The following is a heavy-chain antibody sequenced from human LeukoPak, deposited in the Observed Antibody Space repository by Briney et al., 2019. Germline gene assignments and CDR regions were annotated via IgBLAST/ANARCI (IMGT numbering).Heavy chain of an antibody. CDR3: ARGGSSGEWFSHLDY. D-gene: IGHD3-3*01. CDR2: INPNSGGT. CDR1: GYTFTGYY. V-gene: IGHV1-2*02. J-gene: IGHJ4*02. Sequence: GASVKVSCMASGYTFTGYYMHWVRQAPGQGLEWMGWINPNSGGTNYAQKFQGRVTMTRDTSISTAYMELSRLRSDDTAVYYCARGGSSGEWFSHLDYWGQGTLVTVSS.